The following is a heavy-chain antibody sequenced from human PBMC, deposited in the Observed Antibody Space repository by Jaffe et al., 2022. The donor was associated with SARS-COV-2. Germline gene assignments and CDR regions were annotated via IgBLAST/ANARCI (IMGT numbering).Heavy chain of an antibody. CDR3: ARVQGYPPDYGSGSYFYYYYGMDV. J-gene: IGHJ6*02. Sequence: EVQLVESGGGLVKPGGSLRLSCAASGFTFSSYSMNWVRQAPGKGLEWVSSISSSSSYIYYADSVKGRFTISRDNAKNSLYLQMNSLRAEDTAVYYCARVQGYPPDYGSGSYFYYYYGMDVWGQGTTVTVSS. D-gene: IGHD3-10*01. CDR1: GFTFSSYS. V-gene: IGHV3-21*01. CDR2: ISSSSSYI.